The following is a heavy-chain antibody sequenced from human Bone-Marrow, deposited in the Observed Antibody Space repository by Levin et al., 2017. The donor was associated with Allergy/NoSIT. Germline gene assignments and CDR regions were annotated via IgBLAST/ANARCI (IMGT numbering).Heavy chain of an antibody. V-gene: IGHV3-23*01. Sequence: GESLKISCAASGFTFSSYAMSWVRQAPGKGLEWVSAISGSGGSTYYADSVKGRFTISRDNSKNTLYLQMNSLRAEDTAVYYCAKAPRYCSGGSCYSDVPYWGQGTLVTVSS. CDR1: GFTFSSYA. CDR3: AKAPRYCSGGSCYSDVPY. J-gene: IGHJ4*02. D-gene: IGHD2-15*01. CDR2: ISGSGGST.